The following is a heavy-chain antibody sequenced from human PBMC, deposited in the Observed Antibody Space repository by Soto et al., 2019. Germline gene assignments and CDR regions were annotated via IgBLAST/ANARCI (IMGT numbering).Heavy chain of an antibody. D-gene: IGHD3-3*01. CDR3: ARGQRFSDWFDP. CDR1: GGAISTYY. J-gene: IGHJ5*02. Sequence: QVHLQESGPGLVKPSETLSLTCTVSGGAISTYYWTWIRQPAGKGLEWIGRIYSSGSTKYNPSLQSRVTMSLDTAHNPFSLRLTSVTAADTAVYYCARGQRFSDWFDPWGQGTLVTVSS. CDR2: IYSSGST. V-gene: IGHV4-4*07.